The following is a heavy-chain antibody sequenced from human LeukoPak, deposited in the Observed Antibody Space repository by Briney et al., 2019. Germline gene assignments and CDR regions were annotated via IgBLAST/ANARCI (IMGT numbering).Heavy chain of an antibody. CDR2: ICSAGST. CDR3: ARETDLSSGWSSQGFDY. CDR1: GFTVSSTC. Sequence: LGGSLRLSCAASGFTVSSTCMSWVRQAPGKGLEWVSVICSAGSTYYAGSVKGRFTISRDNSNNTLFLQMDTLRAEDTAVYYCARETDLSSGWSSQGFDYWGQGTLVTVSS. V-gene: IGHV3-66*01. D-gene: IGHD6-13*01. J-gene: IGHJ4*02.